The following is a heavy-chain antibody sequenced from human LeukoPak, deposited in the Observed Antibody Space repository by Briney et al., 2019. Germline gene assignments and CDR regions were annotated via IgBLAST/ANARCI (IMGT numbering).Heavy chain of an antibody. V-gene: IGHV4-4*07. CDR3: ARDVILPRFARWFDP. Sequence: SETLSLTCTVSGGSISSYYWSWIRQPAGKGLEWIGRIYTSGSTNYNPSLKSRVTMSVDTSKNQFSLKLSSVTAADTAVYYCARDVILPRFARWFDPWAREPWSPSPQ. CDR1: GGSISSYY. D-gene: IGHD3-10*01. CDR2: IYTSGST. J-gene: IGHJ5*02.